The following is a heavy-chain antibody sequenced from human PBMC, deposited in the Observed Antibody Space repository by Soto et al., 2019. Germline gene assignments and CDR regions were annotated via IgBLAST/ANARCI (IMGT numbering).Heavy chain of an antibody. CDR1: GYTLTELS. D-gene: IGHD3-10*01. CDR3: AIEVRLSNQFDL. J-gene: IGHJ5*02. Sequence: ASVKVSCKVSGYTLTELSIHWVRQAPGEGLEWMGGFDLENGETIYAQRFQGRVTMTEESSADTPYMELSSLRSEDTAVYYCAIEVRLSNQFDLWGQGTMVTVSS. V-gene: IGHV1-24*01. CDR2: FDLENGET.